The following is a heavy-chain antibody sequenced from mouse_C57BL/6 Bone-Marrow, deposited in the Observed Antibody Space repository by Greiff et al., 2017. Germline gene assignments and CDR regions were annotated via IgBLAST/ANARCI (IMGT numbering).Heavy chain of an antibody. CDR1: GYTFTSYW. Sequence: QVQLQQPGAELVKPGASVKLSCKASGYTFTSYWMHWVKQRPGQGLEWIGMIHPNSGSTNYNEKFKSKATLTVDKSSSTAYMQLSSLTSEDSAVYYCARATFYGSSPFYIDYWGQGTTLTVSS. CDR3: ARATFYGSSPFYIDY. V-gene: IGHV1-64*01. J-gene: IGHJ2*01. D-gene: IGHD1-1*01. CDR2: IHPNSGST.